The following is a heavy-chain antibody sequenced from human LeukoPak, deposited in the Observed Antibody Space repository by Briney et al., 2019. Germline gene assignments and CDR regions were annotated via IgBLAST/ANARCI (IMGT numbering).Heavy chain of an antibody. CDR2: VYYSGST. J-gene: IGHJ6*02. D-gene: IGHD3-3*01. CDR3: ARQSDFSYYYYGMDV. Sequence: PSETLSLTCTVSGGSISSSSTYYWGWIRQPPGKGLEWMGSVYYSGSTYDNPSLKSRVTIAIDTSKNQFSLKLSSVTAADTAVYYCARQSDFSYYYYGMDVWGQGTRSPSP. V-gene: IGHV4-39*01. CDR1: GGSISSSSTYY.